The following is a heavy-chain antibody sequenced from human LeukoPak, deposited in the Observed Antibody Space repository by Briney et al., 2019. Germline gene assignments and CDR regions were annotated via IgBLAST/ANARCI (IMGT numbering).Heavy chain of an antibody. Sequence: PSQTLSLTCTVASGSLSSYYWSWIRHPPGKGLEWIGYIYSSGTTNYNPSLKSRVSISVDTSKNQFSLELSSVTAADTAVYYCARGGHGTYYYGSGSPRWGYFDYWGQGTLVTVSS. CDR1: SGSLSSYY. D-gene: IGHD3-10*01. CDR3: ARGGHGTYYYGSGSPRWGYFDY. CDR2: IYSSGTT. V-gene: IGHV4-59*01. J-gene: IGHJ4*02.